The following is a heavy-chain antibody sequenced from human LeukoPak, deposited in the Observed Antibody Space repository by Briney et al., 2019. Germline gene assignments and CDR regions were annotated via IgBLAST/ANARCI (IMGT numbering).Heavy chain of an antibody. D-gene: IGHD1-14*01. CDR3: AKPARTDAFDI. CDR2: ISYDGSNK. CDR1: GFTFSSYA. J-gene: IGHJ3*02. Sequence: PGRSLRPSCAASGFTFSSYAMHWVRQAPGKGLEWVAVISYDGSNKYYADSVKGRFTISRDNSKNTLYLQMNSLRAEDTAVYYCAKPARTDAFDIWGQGTMITVSS. V-gene: IGHV3-30*04.